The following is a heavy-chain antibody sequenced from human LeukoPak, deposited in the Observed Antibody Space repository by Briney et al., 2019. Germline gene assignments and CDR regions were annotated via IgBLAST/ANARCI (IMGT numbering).Heavy chain of an antibody. CDR3: ARDHYDILTGYFNGMDV. J-gene: IGHJ6*02. CDR1: GFTVSSNY. Sequence: GGSLRLSCAASGFTVSSNYMSWVRQAPGKGLEWVSVIYSGGSTYYADSVKGRFTISRDNSKNTLYLQMNSLRAEDTAVYHCARDHYDILTGYFNGMDVWGQGTTVTVSS. D-gene: IGHD3-9*01. V-gene: IGHV3-53*01. CDR2: IYSGGST.